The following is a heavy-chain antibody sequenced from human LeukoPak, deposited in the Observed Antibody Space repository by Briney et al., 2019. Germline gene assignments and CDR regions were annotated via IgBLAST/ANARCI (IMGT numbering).Heavy chain of an antibody. CDR2: IKQDGSEK. J-gene: IGHJ6*02. CDR1: GFTFSSYW. Sequence: GGSLRLSCAASGFTFSSYWMSWVRQAPGKGLEWVANIKQDGSEKYYVDSVKGRFTISRDNAKNSLYLQMNSLRAEDTAVYYCARDERYFDWLLDYYYYYGMDVWGQGTTVTVSS. CDR3: ARDERYFDWLLDYYYYYGMDV. V-gene: IGHV3-7*01. D-gene: IGHD3-9*01.